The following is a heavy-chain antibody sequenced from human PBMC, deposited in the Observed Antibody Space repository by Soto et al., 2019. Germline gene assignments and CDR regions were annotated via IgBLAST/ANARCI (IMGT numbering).Heavy chain of an antibody. CDR2: ISGYNGTT. CDR1: GYTFTSYG. D-gene: IGHD3-10*01. CDR3: ARAGKYYYGSGSPYYYGMDV. J-gene: IGHJ6*02. Sequence: QVQLVQSGAEVKKPGASVKVSCKASGYTFTSYGVSWVRQAPGQGLEWMGGISGYNGTTNYAQKLQGRVTMTTDTSTSTAYMELRSLRSDDTAVYYCARAGKYYYGSGSPYYYGMDVWGQGITVTVSS. V-gene: IGHV1-18*04.